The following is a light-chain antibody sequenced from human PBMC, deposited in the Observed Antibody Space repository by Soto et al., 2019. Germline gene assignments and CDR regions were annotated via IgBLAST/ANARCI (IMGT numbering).Light chain of an antibody. Sequence: EIGMTQSPATLAVSPGERVTLSCRASQSVSSYLAWYQQKPGQAPRLLIYDASNRATGIPARFSGSGSGTDFTLTISRLEPEDFAVYYCQQYGSSPITFGQGTRLEIK. CDR1: QSVSSY. V-gene: IGKV3-20*01. J-gene: IGKJ5*01. CDR3: QQYGSSPIT. CDR2: DAS.